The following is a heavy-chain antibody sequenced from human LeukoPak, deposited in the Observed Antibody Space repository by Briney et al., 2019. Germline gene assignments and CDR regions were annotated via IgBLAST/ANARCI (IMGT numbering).Heavy chain of an antibody. CDR1: GFTFSDYY. CDR2: ISGSGGST. J-gene: IGHJ4*02. CDR3: AKDHYIVLLPAA. V-gene: IGHV3-23*01. D-gene: IGHD2-2*01. Sequence: GGSLRLSCAASGFTFSDYYMSWIRQAPGKGLEWVSAISGSGGSTYYADSVKGRFTISRDNSKNTLYLQMNSLRAEDTAVYYCAKDHYIVLLPAARGQGTLVTVSS.